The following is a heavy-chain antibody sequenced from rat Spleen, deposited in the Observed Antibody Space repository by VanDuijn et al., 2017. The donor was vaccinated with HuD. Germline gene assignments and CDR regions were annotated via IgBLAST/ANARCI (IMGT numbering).Heavy chain of an antibody. Sequence: EVRLVESGGGLVQPGGSLKLSCTASRFTFSDYTMAWVRQTPKKGLEWVATIFYDGTRTYYRDSVKGRFTISRDNVRGILYLQMDSLRSEDTATYYCATQGITAPHFDYWGQGVMVTVSS. D-gene: IGHD1-4*01. V-gene: IGHV5S10*01. J-gene: IGHJ2*01. CDR2: IFYDGTRT. CDR3: ATQGITAPHFDY. CDR1: RFTFSDYT.